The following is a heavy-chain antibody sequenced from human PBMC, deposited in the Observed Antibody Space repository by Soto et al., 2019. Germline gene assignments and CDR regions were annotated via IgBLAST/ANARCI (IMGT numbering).Heavy chain of an antibody. CDR3: ARVGWAGYSSEGGVDP. CDR1: GFPFTNYY. D-gene: IGHD6-19*01. J-gene: IGHJ5*02. CDR2: INPAPGST. Sequence: QVQLLQSGAEVKKSGAAVKISCKTSGFPFTNYYLHWVRQATGQGLEWTGVINPAPGSTNYAEKFQARVTMTRDMSSNTIYMQLGRLTSDDTGVYYCARVGWAGYSSEGGVDPWGQGSHITVSS. V-gene: IGHV1-46*01.